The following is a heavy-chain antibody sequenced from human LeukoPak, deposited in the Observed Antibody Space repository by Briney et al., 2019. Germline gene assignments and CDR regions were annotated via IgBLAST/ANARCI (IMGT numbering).Heavy chain of an antibody. CDR1: GYTFTSYD. J-gene: IGHJ5*02. CDR3: ARTRSSSWYTNSLLHFDP. D-gene: IGHD6-13*01. Sequence: ASVKVSCKASGYTFTSYDINWVRQATGQGLEWMGWMNPNSGNTGYAQKFQGRVTMTRNTSISTAYMELSSLRSEDTAVYYCARTRSSSWYTNSLLHFDPWGQGTLVTVSS. CDR2: MNPNSGNT. V-gene: IGHV1-8*01.